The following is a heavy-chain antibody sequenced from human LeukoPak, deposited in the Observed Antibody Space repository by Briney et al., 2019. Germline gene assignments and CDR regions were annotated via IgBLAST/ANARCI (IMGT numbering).Heavy chain of an antibody. CDR1: GYSFTGYW. CDR3: ARQTMVTALDY. V-gene: IGHV5-10-1*01. D-gene: IGHD4-17*01. CDR2: INPTDSYT. J-gene: IGHJ4*02. Sequence: GESLRISCQGSGYSFTGYWITWVRQMPGKGLEWMGKINPTDSYTNYSPSFQGHVTISADKSISTAYLQWSSLRASDTAIYYCARQTMVTALDYWGQGTLVTVSS.